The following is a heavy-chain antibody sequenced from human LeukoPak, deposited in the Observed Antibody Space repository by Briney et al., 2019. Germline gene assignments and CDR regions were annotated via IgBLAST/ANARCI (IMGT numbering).Heavy chain of an antibody. Sequence: PSETLSLTCGVNGGSFSGFYWSWTRQPPGKGLERLGEINHNGRTNYNPSLKSRVTISIDTSKNQISLKMTSVTAADTAVYYCARASSYNPSWFGPWGPGTLVTVSS. D-gene: IGHD1-14*01. CDR3: ARASSYNPSWFGP. CDR1: GGSFSGFY. J-gene: IGHJ5*02. CDR2: INHNGRT. V-gene: IGHV4-34*01.